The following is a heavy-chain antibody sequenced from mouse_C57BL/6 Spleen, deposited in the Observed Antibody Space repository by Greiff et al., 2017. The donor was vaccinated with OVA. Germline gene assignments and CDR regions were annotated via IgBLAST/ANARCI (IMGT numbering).Heavy chain of an antibody. D-gene: IGHD1-1*01. CDR1: GFSLTSYA. CDR3: ARNHYYGSRSYFDY. Sequence: QVQLKQSGPGLVAPSQSLSITCTVSGFSLTSYAISWVRQPPGKGLEWLGVIWTGGGTNYNSALKSRLSISKDNSKSQVFLKMNSLQTDDTARYYCARNHYYGSRSYFDYWGQGTTLTVSS. V-gene: IGHV2-9-1*01. CDR2: IWTGGGT. J-gene: IGHJ2*01.